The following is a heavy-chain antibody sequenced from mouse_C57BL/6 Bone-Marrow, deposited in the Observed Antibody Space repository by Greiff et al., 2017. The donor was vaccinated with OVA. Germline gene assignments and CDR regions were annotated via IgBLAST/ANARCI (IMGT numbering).Heavy chain of an antibody. J-gene: IGHJ4*01. V-gene: IGHV1-53*01. CDR1: GYTFTSYW. CDR2: INPSNGGT. Sequence: QVQLQQPGTELVKPGASVKLSCKASGYTFTSYWMHWVKQRPGQGLEWIGNINPSNGGTNYNEKFKSKATLTVDKSSSTAYMQLSSLTSEDSAVYYCARGSIYYGPYYAMDYWGQGTSVTVSS. D-gene: IGHD2-1*01. CDR3: ARGSIYYGPYYAMDY.